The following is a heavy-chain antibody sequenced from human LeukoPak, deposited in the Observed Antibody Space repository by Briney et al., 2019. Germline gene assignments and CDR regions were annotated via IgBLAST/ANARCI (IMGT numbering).Heavy chain of an antibody. CDR3: ARFDDYGDYGVDP. CDR2: IYCSGST. D-gene: IGHD4-17*01. CDR1: GGSISSYY. J-gene: IGHJ5*02. V-gene: IGHV4-59*01. Sequence: SETLSLTCTVSGGSISSYYWSWIRQPPGKGLEWIGYIYCSGSTNYNPSLKSRVTISVDTSKNQFSLKLSSVTAADTAVYYCARFDDYGDYGVDPWGQGTLVTVSS.